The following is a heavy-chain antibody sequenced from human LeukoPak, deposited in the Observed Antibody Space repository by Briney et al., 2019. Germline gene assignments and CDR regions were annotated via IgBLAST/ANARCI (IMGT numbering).Heavy chain of an antibody. Sequence: SETLSLTCTVSGGSISSGSYYWSWIRQPAGKGLEWIGRIYTSGSTNYNPSLKSRVTISVDTSKNQFSLKLSSVTAADTAVYYCARGYDFWSGYRYFYYYYYMGVWGKGTTVTVSS. V-gene: IGHV4-61*02. D-gene: IGHD3-3*01. CDR3: ARGYDFWSGYRYFYYYYYMGV. CDR2: IYTSGST. J-gene: IGHJ6*03. CDR1: GGSISSGSYY.